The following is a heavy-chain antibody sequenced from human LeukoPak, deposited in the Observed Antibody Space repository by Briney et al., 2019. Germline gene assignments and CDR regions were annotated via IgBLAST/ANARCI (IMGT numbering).Heavy chain of an antibody. J-gene: IGHJ4*02. V-gene: IGHV4-59*08. CDR2: IYYSGST. CDR3: ARHPRVDYVWGSYRPYYFDY. Sequence: SETLSLTCTVSGGSISSYYWSWIRQPPGKGLEWIGYIYYSGSTNYNPSLKSRVTISVDTSKNQFSLKLSSVTAADTAVYYCARHPRVDYVWGSYRPYYFDYWGQGTLVTVSS. D-gene: IGHD3-16*02. CDR1: GGSISSYY.